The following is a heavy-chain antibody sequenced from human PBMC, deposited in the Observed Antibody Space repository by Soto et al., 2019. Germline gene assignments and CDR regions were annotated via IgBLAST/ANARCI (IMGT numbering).Heavy chain of an antibody. J-gene: IGHJ3*02. Sequence: EVQLLESGGGLAQPGGSLRLSCVVSGLTFRNSAMNWVRQAPGKGLEWVSGVSSDTYYADSVKGRFTISRDTSNNTLYLQMNSLRAEDTAVYFCAKDSGLPVFGGLIHALDIWGQGTLVTVSS. CDR2: VSSDT. V-gene: IGHV3-23*01. D-gene: IGHD3-3*01. CDR3: AKDSGLPVFGGLIHALDI. CDR1: GLTFRNSA.